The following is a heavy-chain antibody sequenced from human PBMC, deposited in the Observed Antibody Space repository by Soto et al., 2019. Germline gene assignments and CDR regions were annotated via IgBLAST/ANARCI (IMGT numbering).Heavy chain of an antibody. CDR1: GDTFTGYY. Sequence: ASLKVSCKASGDTFTGYYMHWVRQAPGQGLEWMGWINPNSGGTNYAQKFQGWVTMTRDTSISTAYMELSRLRSDDTAVYYCARVSSPYYYDSSGYEFFDYWGQGTLVTVSP. CDR2: INPNSGGT. D-gene: IGHD3-22*01. CDR3: ARVSSPYYYDSSGYEFFDY. V-gene: IGHV1-2*04. J-gene: IGHJ4*02.